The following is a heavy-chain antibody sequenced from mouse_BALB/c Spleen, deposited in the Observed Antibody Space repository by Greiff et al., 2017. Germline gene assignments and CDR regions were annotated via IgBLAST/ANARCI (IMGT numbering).Heavy chain of an antibody. J-gene: IGHJ4*01. CDR1: GYTFTSYV. CDR2: INPYNDGT. CDR3: ARRGHYYGYYAMDY. D-gene: IGHD1-2*01. Sequence: EVKLVESGPELVKPGASVKMSCKASGYTFTSYVMHWVKQTPGQGLEWIGYINPYNDGTKYNEKFKGKATLTSDKSSSTAYMELSSLTSEDSAVYYCARRGHYYGYYAMDYWGQGTSVTVSS. V-gene: IGHV1-14*01.